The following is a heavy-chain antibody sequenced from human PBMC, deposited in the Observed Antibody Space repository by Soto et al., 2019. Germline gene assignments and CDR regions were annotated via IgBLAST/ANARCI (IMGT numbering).Heavy chain of an antibody. Sequence: QVQLQESGPGLVKPSGTLSLTCAVSGDSIIGTHWWSWVRRPPGKGLEFIGETHHSRGTNYNPSLRSRVTMSLDKSKNQLSLILSSVTAADTGVYYCARYSAASGTYYFDYWGQGTLVTVSS. J-gene: IGHJ4*01. CDR1: GDSIIGTHW. V-gene: IGHV4-4*02. CDR3: ARYSAASGTYYFDY. CDR2: THHSRGT. D-gene: IGHD6-13*01.